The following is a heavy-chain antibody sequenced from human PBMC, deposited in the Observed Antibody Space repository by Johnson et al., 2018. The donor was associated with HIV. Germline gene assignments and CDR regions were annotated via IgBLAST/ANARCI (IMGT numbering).Heavy chain of an antibody. CDR3: RAAKDSQTHFSIAVVDYLDAFDI. D-gene: IGHD6-19*01. V-gene: IGHV3-30*04. CDR1: GFTFSSYA. J-gene: IGHJ3*02. Sequence: QMQLVESGGGVVQPGRSLRLSCAASGFTFSSYAMHCVRQAPGKGLEWVAVISYDGSNKYYADSVKGRFTISRDNSKNTLYLHMNSLRAEDTAGYYCRAAKDSQTHFSIAVVDYLDAFDIWGQGTMVTVSS. CDR2: ISYDGSNK.